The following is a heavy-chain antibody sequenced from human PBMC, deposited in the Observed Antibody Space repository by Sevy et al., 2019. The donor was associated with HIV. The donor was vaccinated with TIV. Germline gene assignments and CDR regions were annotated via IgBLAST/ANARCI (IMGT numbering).Heavy chain of an antibody. Sequence: GESLKISCTASGFTFGDYCMSWVRQAPGKGLEWVAFLKSDAYGGTVDHAASVRGRFVISRDDSKTIAYLQMNDLKTEDTGVYYCTRWKAAQSIFDYWGQGALVTVSS. D-gene: IGHD1-1*01. CDR2: LKSDAYGGTV. J-gene: IGHJ4*02. V-gene: IGHV3-49*04. CDR3: TRWKAAQSIFDY. CDR1: GFTFGDYC.